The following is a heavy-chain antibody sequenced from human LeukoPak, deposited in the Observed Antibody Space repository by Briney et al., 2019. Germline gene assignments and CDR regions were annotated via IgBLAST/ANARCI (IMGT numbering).Heavy chain of an antibody. Sequence: SVKVSRKASGYTFTGYYMHWVRQAPGQGLEWMGRIIPILGIANYAQKFQGRVTITADKSTSTAYMELSSLRSEDTAVYYCARQANDHSGHDYWGQGTLVTVSS. J-gene: IGHJ4*02. V-gene: IGHV1-69*02. D-gene: IGHD3-22*01. CDR2: IIPILGIA. CDR1: GYTFTGYY. CDR3: ARQANDHSGHDY.